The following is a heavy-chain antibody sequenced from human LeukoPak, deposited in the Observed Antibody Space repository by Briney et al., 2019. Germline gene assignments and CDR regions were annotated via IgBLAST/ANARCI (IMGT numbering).Heavy chain of an antibody. CDR1: GFTFSSYS. CDR2: IDSSSNYK. D-gene: IGHD1-1*01. CDR3: AKRGAHSFDF. V-gene: IGHV3-21*04. Sequence: PGGSLRLSCAVSGFTFSSYSMNWVRQAPGKGLEWVSTIDSSSNYKYYADAVKGRFTISRDNARNSLYLHMNSLRVEDTAVYYCAKRGAHSFDFWGQGTLVTVSS. J-gene: IGHJ4*02.